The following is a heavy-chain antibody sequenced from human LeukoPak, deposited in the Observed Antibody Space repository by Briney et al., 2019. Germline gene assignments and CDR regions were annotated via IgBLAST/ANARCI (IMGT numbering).Heavy chain of an antibody. J-gene: IGHJ6*03. V-gene: IGHV3-23*01. CDR3: AKHVDIVATNYYYMDV. CDR2: ISGSGGST. CDR1: GGSIISYY. D-gene: IGHD5-12*01. Sequence: ETLPLTCTVSGGSIISYYWSWVRQAPGKGLEWVSAISGSGGSTYYADSVKGRFTISRDNSKNTLYLQMNSLRAEDTAVYYCAKHVDIVATNYYYMDVWGKGTTVTVSS.